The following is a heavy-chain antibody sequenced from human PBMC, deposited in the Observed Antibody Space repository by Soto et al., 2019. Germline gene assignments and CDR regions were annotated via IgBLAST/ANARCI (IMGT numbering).Heavy chain of an antibody. CDR1: GFTFFAYW. CDR2: INSDGSHT. Sequence: EVQLVESGGGLVQPGGSLRLSCAASGFTFFAYWIHWVRQVPGKGLVWVSRINSDGSHTSYADSVRGRFTISRDNSKNTVYLQMNGLRAEDTAVYYCARGIFGSGTANDYWGQGTLVTVSS. V-gene: IGHV3-74*01. D-gene: IGHD3-10*01. J-gene: IGHJ4*02. CDR3: ARGIFGSGTANDY.